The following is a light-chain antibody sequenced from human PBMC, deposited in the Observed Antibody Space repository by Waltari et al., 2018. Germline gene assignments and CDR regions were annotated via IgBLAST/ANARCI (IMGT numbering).Light chain of an antibody. CDR3: QDYTWYWT. CDR2: DTS. CDR1: QSLNNF. J-gene: IGKJ1*01. V-gene: IGKV3D-11*02. Sequence: EIVLTQSPATLSLSPGETATLSCRASQSLNNFLAWYQQKPGQAPRLVIYDTSNRATGIPARFTGSGTGTDFTLTISGLEPEDSATYHCQDYTWYWTFGQGTKVDI.